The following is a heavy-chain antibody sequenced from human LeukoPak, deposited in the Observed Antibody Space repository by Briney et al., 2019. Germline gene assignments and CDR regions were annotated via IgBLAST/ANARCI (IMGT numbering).Heavy chain of an antibody. Sequence: GGSLRLSCAASGFTFSSYAMSRVRQASGKGLEWVSAISGSGGSTYYADSVKGRFTISRDNAKNTLYLQMNSLRDEDTAVYYCARDVSYGYDYWGQGTLVTVSS. J-gene: IGHJ4*02. D-gene: IGHD5-18*01. V-gene: IGHV3-23*01. CDR2: ISGSGGST. CDR3: ARDVSYGYDY. CDR1: GFTFSSYA.